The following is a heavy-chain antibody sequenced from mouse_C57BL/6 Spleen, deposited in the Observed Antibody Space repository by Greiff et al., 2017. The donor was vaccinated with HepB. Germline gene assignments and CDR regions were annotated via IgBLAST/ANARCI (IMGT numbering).Heavy chain of an antibody. Sequence: VQLQESGAELVKPGASVKLSCKASGYTFTSYWMHWVKQRPGQGLEWIGMIHPNSGSTNYNEKFKSKATLTVDKSSSTAYMQLSSLTSEDSAVYYCARGGYYYGSRRYFDVWGTGTTVTVSS. J-gene: IGHJ1*03. CDR2: IHPNSGST. CDR1: GYTFTSYW. D-gene: IGHD1-1*01. CDR3: ARGGYYYGSRRYFDV. V-gene: IGHV1-64*01.